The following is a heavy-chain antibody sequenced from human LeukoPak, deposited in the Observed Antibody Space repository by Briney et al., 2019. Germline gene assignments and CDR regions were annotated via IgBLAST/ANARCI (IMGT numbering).Heavy chain of an antibody. J-gene: IGHJ4*02. CDR3: ARDGYGDDTDY. CDR2: IYYSGST. CDR1: GGSISSYY. V-gene: IGHV4-59*01. Sequence: RASETLSLTCTVSGGSISSYYWSWIRPPPGKGLEWIGYIYYSGSTNYNPSLKSRVTISVDTSKNQFSLKLSSVTAADTAVYYCARDGYGDDTDYWGQGTLVTVSS. D-gene: IGHD4-17*01.